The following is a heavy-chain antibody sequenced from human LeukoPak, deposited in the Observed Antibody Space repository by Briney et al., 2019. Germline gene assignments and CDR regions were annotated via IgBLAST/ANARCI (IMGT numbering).Heavy chain of an antibody. CDR2: ISGSGVST. D-gene: IGHD5/OR15-5a*01. CDR1: GCTFSANA. Sequence: GSLRLSCADCGCTFSANALTWVRQAPGKRLEGGSAISGSGVSTYYADSVKDRFTISRANSKITLYLQMNSLRAEDTAAFYCSKDGLYDRWFDYWGQGTLVTVSS. V-gene: IGHV3-23*01. CDR3: SKDGLYDRWFDY. J-gene: IGHJ4*02.